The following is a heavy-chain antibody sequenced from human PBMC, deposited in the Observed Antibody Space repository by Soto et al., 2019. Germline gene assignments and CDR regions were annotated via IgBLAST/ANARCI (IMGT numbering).Heavy chain of an antibody. CDR1: GYPVTAYY. CDR3: ARGGGVGVAGSAAFDM. V-gene: IGHV1-2*02. CDR2: INPATGAA. D-gene: IGHD3-3*01. J-gene: IGHJ3*02. Sequence: QLHLVQSGAVVKKPGASVTVSCSASGYPVTAYYMHWVRQAPGRGLEWMGGINPATGAAMYTQPFPGRVTMTRDTSTSTVFREPSGLTSEDTAVFYCARGGGVGVAGSAAFDMWGQGTLVTVSS.